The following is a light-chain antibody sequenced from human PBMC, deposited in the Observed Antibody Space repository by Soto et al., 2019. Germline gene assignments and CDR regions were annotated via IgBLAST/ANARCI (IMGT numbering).Light chain of an antibody. V-gene: IGKV3-20*01. CDR2: GAS. J-gene: IGKJ1*01. CDR1: QSVSSSY. CDR3: QQYGSSGT. Sequence: EFVLTQSPRTLSLSPGERATLSCRASQSVSSSYLAWYQQKPGQAPRLLIYGASNRATGIPDRFSGSGSGTDFTLTISRLEPEDFAVYYCQQYGSSGTFGQGTKVDIK.